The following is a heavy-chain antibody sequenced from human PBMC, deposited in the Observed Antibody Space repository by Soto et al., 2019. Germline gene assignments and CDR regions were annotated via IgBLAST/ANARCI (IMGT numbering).Heavy chain of an antibody. CDR1: GFTVSSNY. CDR2: IYSGGST. D-gene: IGHD6-13*01. V-gene: IGHV3-66*01. J-gene: IGHJ3*02. Sequence: GGSLRLSCAASGFTVSSNYMSWVRQAPGKGLEWVSVIYSGGSTYYADSVKGRFTISRDNSKNTLYLQMNSLRAEDTAVYYCARGGGSSWLNAFDIWGQGTMVTVSS. CDR3: ARGGGSSWLNAFDI.